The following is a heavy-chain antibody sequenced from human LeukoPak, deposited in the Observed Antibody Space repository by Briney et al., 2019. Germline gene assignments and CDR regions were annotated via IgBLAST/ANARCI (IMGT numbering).Heavy chain of an antibody. CDR1: GFTFSSYG. V-gene: IGHV3-30*02. J-gene: IGHJ4*02. Sequence: SGGSLRLSCAAAGFTFSSYGMHWVRQAPGKGLEWVAFIRYEGSNKYYADSVKGRFTISRDNSKNTLYLQMNSLRAEDTAVYYCAKATFLWSGYYSGGGFDYWGQGTLVTVSS. CDR2: IRYEGSNK. D-gene: IGHD3-3*01. CDR3: AKATFLWSGYYSGGGFDY.